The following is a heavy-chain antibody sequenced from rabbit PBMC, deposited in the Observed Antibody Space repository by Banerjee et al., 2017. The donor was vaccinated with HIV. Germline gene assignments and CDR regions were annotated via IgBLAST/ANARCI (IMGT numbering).Heavy chain of an antibody. D-gene: IGHD1-1*01. J-gene: IGHJ4*01. CDR2: IYAGGSGYT. V-gene: IGHV1S45*01. Sequence: ELVESGGGLVQPGESLKLSCKASGIDFSSYGISWVRQAPGKGLEWIACIYAGGSGYTYYASWAKGRFTISKTSSTTVTLQMTSLTAADTATYFCARVDAGSSGYPYYFNLWGPGTLVTVS. CDR3: ARVDAGSSGYPYYFNL. CDR1: GIDFSSYG.